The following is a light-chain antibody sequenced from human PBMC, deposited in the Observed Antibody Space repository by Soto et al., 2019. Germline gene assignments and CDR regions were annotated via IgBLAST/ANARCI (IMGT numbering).Light chain of an antibody. CDR2: EVS. J-gene: IGLJ1*01. Sequence: QSVLTQPASVSGSHGQSITIYCTGTSGDVGGYKFVSWYQQHPGKAPKLMIYEVSNRPSGVSNRFSGSKSGNTASLTISGLQADDEGDYYCSSNTSSSSPFVFGTRTKVTGL. V-gene: IGLV2-14*01. CDR3: SSNTSSSSPFV. CDR1: SGDVGGYKF.